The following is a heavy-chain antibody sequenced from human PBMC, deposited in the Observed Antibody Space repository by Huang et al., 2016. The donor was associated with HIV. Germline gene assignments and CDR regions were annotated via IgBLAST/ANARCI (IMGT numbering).Heavy chain of an antibody. J-gene: IGHJ3*02. D-gene: IGHD2-2*01. CDR1: GGSISSSSYY. CDR2: IYYSGST. CDR3: ARHMDCSSSSCLAGGHERGPFDM. V-gene: IGHV4-39*01. Sequence: QVQLQESGPGLVKPSETLSLTCSVSGGSISSSSYYWGWIRQPPGKGLEWIGSIYYSGSTFYNPSLKSRVTISVDTSKNQFSLRLNSVTAADTSVYYCARHMDCSSSSCLAGGHERGPFDMWGQGTMVTVSS.